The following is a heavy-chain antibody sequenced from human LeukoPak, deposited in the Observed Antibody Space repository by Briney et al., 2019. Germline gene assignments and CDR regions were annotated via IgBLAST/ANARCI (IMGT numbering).Heavy chain of an antibody. V-gene: IGHV4-59*01. D-gene: IGHD3-10*01. J-gene: IGHJ3*02. CDR2: IYYSGST. Sequence: PLETLSLSCAVSGGSISSYYWSWIRQPPGKGLEWIGYIYYSGSTNYNPSLKSRVTISVDTSKNQFSLKLSSVTAADTAVYYCARDGAGIYDAFDIWGQGTMVTVSS. CDR1: GGSISSYY. CDR3: ARDGAGIYDAFDI.